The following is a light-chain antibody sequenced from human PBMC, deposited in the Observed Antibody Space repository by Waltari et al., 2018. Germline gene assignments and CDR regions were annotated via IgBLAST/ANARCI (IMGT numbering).Light chain of an antibody. CDR1: NIESKV. Sequence: SYVLTQPPSLSVAPGPPAQISCGGNNIESKVVHWYKQKPGQAPLLVMYDDTERPSGIPERFAGSNSGNTASLTISRVDAGDEADYYCHVWDSNTGVFGGGTKLTVL. V-gene: IGLV3-21*02. CDR2: DDT. J-gene: IGLJ3*02. CDR3: HVWDSNTGV.